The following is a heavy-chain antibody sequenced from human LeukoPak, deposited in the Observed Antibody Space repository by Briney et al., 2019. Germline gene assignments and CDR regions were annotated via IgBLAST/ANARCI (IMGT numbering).Heavy chain of an antibody. J-gene: IGHJ4*02. CDR2: IYSGGST. V-gene: IGHV3-66*02. CDR1: GFTDSSNY. Sequence: SGGSLRLFCAASGFTDSSNYMRGVRGAPEKGLECVSVIYSGGSTYYGDSVKGRFTISSDKYKKTLYLQTNSLRAEDTALYYCAREFVAGYYLDYWGQGTLVTVSS. D-gene: IGHD6-19*01. CDR3: AREFVAGYYLDY.